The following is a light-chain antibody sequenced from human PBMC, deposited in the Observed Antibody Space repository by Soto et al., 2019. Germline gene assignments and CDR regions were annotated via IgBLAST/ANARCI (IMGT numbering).Light chain of an antibody. CDR1: QSVSGY. CDR3: HQRSNWPSLT. V-gene: IGKV3-11*01. J-gene: IGKJ4*01. CDR2: DAS. Sequence: EIVLTQSPDTLSLSPGERATLSCRASQSVSGYLFWYQQKPGQDPRLLIYDASNRAYGVLPRFRGSGSGTKFTPPITSREAADVSVYYCHQRSNWPSLTYGGGTRV.